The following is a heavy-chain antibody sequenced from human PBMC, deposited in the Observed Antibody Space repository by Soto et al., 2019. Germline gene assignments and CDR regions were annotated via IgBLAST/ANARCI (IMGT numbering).Heavy chain of an antibody. CDR2: INHSGST. CDR3: ARSRVITMVRGVTLDY. J-gene: IGHJ4*02. CDR1: GGSFSGYY. D-gene: IGHD3-10*01. Sequence: SETLSLTCAVYGGSFSGYYWSWIRQPPGKGLEWIGEINHSGSTNYNPSLKSRVTISVDTSKNQFSLKLSSVTAADTAVYYCARSRVITMVRGVTLDYWGQGTLVT. V-gene: IGHV4-34*01.